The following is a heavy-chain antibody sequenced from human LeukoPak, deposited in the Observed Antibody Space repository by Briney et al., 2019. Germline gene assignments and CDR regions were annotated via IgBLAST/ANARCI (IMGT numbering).Heavy chain of an antibody. V-gene: IGHV4-59*01. CDR3: ARGGSLGYCSGGSCPPFDY. CDR2: IYYSGST. Sequence: SETLSLTCTVSGGSTSSYYWSWIRQPPGKGLEWIGYIYYSGSTNYNPSLKSRVTISVDTSKNQFSLKLTSVTAADTAVYYCARGGSLGYCSGGSCPPFDYWGQGTLVTVSS. CDR1: GGSTSSYY. D-gene: IGHD2-15*01. J-gene: IGHJ4*02.